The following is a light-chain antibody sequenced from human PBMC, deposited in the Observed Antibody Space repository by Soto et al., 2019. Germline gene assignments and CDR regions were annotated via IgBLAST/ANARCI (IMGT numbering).Light chain of an antibody. CDR2: GAS. Sequence: EIVLTQSPGTLSLSAGEGATLSCRANESVYSNYLAWYQQKPGQAPRLLIFGASNKATGIPDRFSGSGSGTDFTLTISRLEPEDFAVYYCQQYGSSRTFGQGTKV. CDR1: ESVYSNY. V-gene: IGKV3-20*01. J-gene: IGKJ1*01. CDR3: QQYGSSRT.